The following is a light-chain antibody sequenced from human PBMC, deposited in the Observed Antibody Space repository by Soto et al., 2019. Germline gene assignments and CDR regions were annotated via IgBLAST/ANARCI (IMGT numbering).Light chain of an antibody. CDR3: LLYVGSGIHWV. CDR2: NTN. Sequence: QTVVTQEPSFSVSPGGTITLTCGLSSGSVSTNNYPSWYQQIPGQAPRTLIYNTNTRSSGVPDRFSGSILGNQAALTITGAQADDECDYYCLLYVGSGIHWVFGGGTKLTVL. CDR1: SGSVSTNNY. J-gene: IGLJ3*02. V-gene: IGLV8-61*01.